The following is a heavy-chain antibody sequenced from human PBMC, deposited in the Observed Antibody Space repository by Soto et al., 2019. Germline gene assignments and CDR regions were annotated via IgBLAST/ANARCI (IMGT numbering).Heavy chain of an antibody. CDR1: GGTFSSYA. D-gene: IGHD2-2*01. J-gene: IGHJ5*02. V-gene: IGHV1-69*06. Sequence: SVKVSCKASGGTFSSYAISWVRQAPGQGLEWMGGIIPIFGTANYAQKFQGRVTITADKSTSTAYMELSSLRSEDTAVYYCARVKRGLWSTTKIWENWFDPWGQGTRVTVSS. CDR2: IIPIFGTA. CDR3: ARVKRGLWSTTKIWENWFDP.